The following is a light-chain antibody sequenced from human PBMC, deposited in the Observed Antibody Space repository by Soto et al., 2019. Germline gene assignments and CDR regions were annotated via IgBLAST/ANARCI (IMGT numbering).Light chain of an antibody. J-gene: IGKJ1*01. Sequence: DIVTTQSPDSLAVSLGERATVNCKSSQSVLYSSHNKNALAWYQQKPGQPPRLLIYWASTRESGVPDRFSGSGSGTDFTLTISSLQAEDVEVYYCQQYYSNPPTFGQGIKVDIK. CDR2: WAS. CDR1: QSVLYSSHNKNA. V-gene: IGKV4-1*01. CDR3: QQYYSNPPT.